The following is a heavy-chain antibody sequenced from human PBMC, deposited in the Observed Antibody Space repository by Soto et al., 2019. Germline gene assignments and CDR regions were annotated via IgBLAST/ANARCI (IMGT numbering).Heavy chain of an antibody. CDR1: GGSISSSNW. V-gene: IGHV4-4*02. CDR2: IYHSGST. Sequence: SETLSLTCAVSGGSISSSNWWSWVRQPPGKGLEWIGEIYHSGSTNYNPSLKSRVTISVDKSKNQFSLKLSSVTAADTAVYYCARDGIVATPDYYYYGMDVWGQGTTVTVS. J-gene: IGHJ6*02. CDR3: ARDGIVATPDYYYYGMDV. D-gene: IGHD5-12*01.